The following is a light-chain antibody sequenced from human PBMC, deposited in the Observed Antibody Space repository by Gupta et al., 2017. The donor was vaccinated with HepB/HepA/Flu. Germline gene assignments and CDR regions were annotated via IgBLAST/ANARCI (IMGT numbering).Light chain of an antibody. CDR3: QQYYATPRT. J-gene: IGKJ1*01. Sequence: DIVFTQAPDSLAMSLGGRSTINCTYSQIILFSSNNKNYLAWFQQKPGQPPNLLFSWASTRESGVPDRFSGSGSGTDFALTISSLQAEDVAVYYCQQYYATPRTFGQGTKVEIK. CDR1: QIILFSSNNKNY. CDR2: WAS. V-gene: IGKV4-1*01.